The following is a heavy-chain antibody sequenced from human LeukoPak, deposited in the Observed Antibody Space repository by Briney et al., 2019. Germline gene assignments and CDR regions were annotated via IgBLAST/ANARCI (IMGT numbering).Heavy chain of an antibody. CDR1: GISISSSYFY. CDR2: ISYSGNS. D-gene: IGHD6-6*01. V-gene: IGHV4-39*01. CDR3: ARLSSSSNYYYSYMDV. J-gene: IGHJ6*03. Sequence: SETLSLTRTVSGISISSSYFYWGWIRQPPGKGLEWIGSISYSGNSYFNPSLKSRVTISVDTSENQFSPKLSSMTAADTALYYCARLSSSSNYYYSYMDVWGKGTTVTVSS.